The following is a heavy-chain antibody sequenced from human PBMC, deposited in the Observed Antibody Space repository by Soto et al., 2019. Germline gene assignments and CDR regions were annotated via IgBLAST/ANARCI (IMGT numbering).Heavy chain of an antibody. V-gene: IGHV3-30-3*01. Sequence: GGALRLSCAASGFTFSNYVMHWFRQDPGKGLEWVAVISYDGGNKYYADSVKGRFTISRDNSKNTLYLQMNTLTTEDTAVYYCARAPDIVVVPAAPRFDPWGQGTLVTVSS. D-gene: IGHD2-2*01. J-gene: IGHJ5*02. CDR3: ARAPDIVVVPAAPRFDP. CDR2: ISYDGGNK. CDR1: GFTFSNYV.